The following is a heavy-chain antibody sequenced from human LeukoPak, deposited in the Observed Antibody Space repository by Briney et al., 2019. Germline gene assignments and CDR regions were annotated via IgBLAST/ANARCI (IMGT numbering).Heavy chain of an antibody. CDR3: AREATSRIDY. CDR2: IHYSETT. J-gene: IGHJ4*02. CDR1: GGSISSSNYY. Sequence: PSETLSLTCSVSGGSISSSNYYWGWIRQPPGKGLEWIASIHYSETTYYNPSLKSRVTISVDTSKNHFSLKLSSVTAADTAVYYCAREATSRIDYWGQGTLVTVSS. V-gene: IGHV4-39*02.